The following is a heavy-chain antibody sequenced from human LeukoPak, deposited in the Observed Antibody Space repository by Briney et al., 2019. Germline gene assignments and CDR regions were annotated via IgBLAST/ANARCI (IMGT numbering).Heavy chain of an antibody. D-gene: IGHD1-26*01. CDR2: ISSSSGIT. CDR3: ARVGYSGNYYPFDY. V-gene: IGHV3-11*01. CDR1: GFTFNDYY. J-gene: IGHJ4*02. Sequence: GGSLRLSCAASGFTFNDYYMSWIRQAPGKGLEWISYISSSSGITYYADSVKGRFTISRDNGKNSLYLRMNSLRVEDTAVYYCARVGYSGNYYPFDYWGQGTLVTVSS.